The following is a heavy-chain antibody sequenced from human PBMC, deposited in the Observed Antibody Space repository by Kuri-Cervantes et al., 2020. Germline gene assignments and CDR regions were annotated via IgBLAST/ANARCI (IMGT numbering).Heavy chain of an antibody. CDR1: GFTFSNYG. Sequence: LSLTCAASGFTFSNYGMHWVRQAPGKGLEWVAVISDDENNKHYADSVKGRFTISRDNSKNTLCLQMNSLRGEDTAVYYCARGYSYADYWGQGTLVTVSS. CDR2: ISDDENNK. CDR3: ARGYSYADY. V-gene: IGHV3-30*03. D-gene: IGHD5-18*01. J-gene: IGHJ4*02.